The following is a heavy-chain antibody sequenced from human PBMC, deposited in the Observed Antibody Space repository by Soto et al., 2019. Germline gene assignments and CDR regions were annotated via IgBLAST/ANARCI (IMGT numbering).Heavy chain of an antibody. V-gene: IGHV1-46*01. Sequence: QVQLEQSGAEVKKPGASVKVSCKASGYTFTNHYIHWVRQGPGQGPEWMGTINPSGGKTDYAQKFKGRVTLTSDTPTSTVYMELRSLRSEDTAIYYCVRDSGDYPDYWGQGTQVTVSS. CDR2: INPSGGKT. CDR1: GYTFTNHY. D-gene: IGHD4-17*01. J-gene: IGHJ4*02. CDR3: VRDSGDYPDY.